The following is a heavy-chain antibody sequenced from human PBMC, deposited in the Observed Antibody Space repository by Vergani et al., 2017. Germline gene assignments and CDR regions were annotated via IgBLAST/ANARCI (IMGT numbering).Heavy chain of an antibody. V-gene: IGHV3-66*01. J-gene: IGHJ3*02. CDR3: ARLTNPRNFDI. CDR2: IYSGGST. CDR1: GFTVSSNY. Sequence: VQLVESGGGVVQPGGSLRLSCAASGFTVSSNYMSWVRQAPGKGLEWVSVIYSGGSTYYADSVKGRFTISRDNSKNTLYLQMNSLRAEDTAVYYCARLTNPRNFDIWGQGTMVTVSS. D-gene: IGHD3-9*01.